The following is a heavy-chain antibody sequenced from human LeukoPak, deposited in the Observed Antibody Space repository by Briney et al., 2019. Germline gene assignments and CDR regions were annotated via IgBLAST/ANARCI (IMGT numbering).Heavy chain of an antibody. V-gene: IGHV1-8*01. CDR1: GYTFTSYD. CDR3: ARGDLWQQLVRYYYGMDV. D-gene: IGHD6-13*01. Sequence: GASVKVSCKASGYTFTSYDINWVRQATGQGLEWMGWMNPNSGNTGYAQKFQGRVTMTRNTSISTAYMELSSLRSEDTAVYYCARGDLWQQLVRYYYGMDVWGQGTTVTVSS. CDR2: MNPNSGNT. J-gene: IGHJ6*02.